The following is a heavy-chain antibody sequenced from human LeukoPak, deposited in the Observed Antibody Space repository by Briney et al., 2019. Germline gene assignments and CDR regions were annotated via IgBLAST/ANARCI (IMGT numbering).Heavy chain of an antibody. D-gene: IGHD3-3*01. J-gene: IGHJ3*02. Sequence: GGSLRLSCAASGFTFSSYAMSWVRQAPGKGLEWVSAISGSGGSTYYADSVKGRFTIFRDNSKNTLYLQMNSLRAEDTAVYYCAKLDTIFGGLSLDVWSDAFDIWGQGTMVTVSS. CDR2: ISGSGGST. CDR3: AKLDTIFGGLSLDVWSDAFDI. CDR1: GFTFSSYA. V-gene: IGHV3-23*01.